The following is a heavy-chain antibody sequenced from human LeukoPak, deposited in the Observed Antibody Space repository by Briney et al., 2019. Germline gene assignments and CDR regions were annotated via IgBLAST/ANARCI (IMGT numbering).Heavy chain of an antibody. D-gene: IGHD3-22*01. V-gene: IGHV4-39*01. CDR1: GGSLSSSTYY. J-gene: IGHJ3*02. CDR2: IYHSGST. Sequence: SETLSLTCTVSGGSLSSSTYYWGWIRQPPGKGLEWSGSIYHSGSTYYNPSLKSRVTISVDTSKNQFSLKLSSVTAADTAVYYCATSRYYYDSSGYYNGAAFDIWGQGTMVTVSS. CDR3: ATSRYYYDSSGYYNGAAFDI.